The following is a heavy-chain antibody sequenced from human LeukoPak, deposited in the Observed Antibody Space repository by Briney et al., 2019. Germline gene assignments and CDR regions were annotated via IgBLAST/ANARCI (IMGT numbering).Heavy chain of an antibody. CDR1: GYTFTSYD. D-gene: IGHD3-3*01. CDR3: ARAKRGRPYDFWSGYYFYYFDY. V-gene: IGHV1-8*03. CDR2: MNPNSGNT. Sequence: ASVKVSCKASGYTFTSYDINWVRQATGQGLEWMGWMNPNSGNTGYAQKFQGRVTITRNTSISTAYMELSSLRSEDTAVYYCARAKRGRPYDFWSGYYFYYFDYWGQGTLVTVSS. J-gene: IGHJ4*02.